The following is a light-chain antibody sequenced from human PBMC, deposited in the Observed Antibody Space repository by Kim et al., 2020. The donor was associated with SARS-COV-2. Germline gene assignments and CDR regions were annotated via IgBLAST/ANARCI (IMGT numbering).Light chain of an antibody. J-gene: IGLJ3*02. V-gene: IGLV6-57*01. CDR3: QSYYGSIWV. Sequence: GKTVTIACTRSSGSITSNFVQWYQQRPGSSPTAVIYEDYQRPSGVPDRFSGSIDSSSNSASLTFSGLKTENEADYYCQSYYGSIWVFGGGTQLTVL. CDR2: EDY. CDR1: SGSITSNF.